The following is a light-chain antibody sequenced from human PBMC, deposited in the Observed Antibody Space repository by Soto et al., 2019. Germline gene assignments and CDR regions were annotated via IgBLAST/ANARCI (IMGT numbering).Light chain of an antibody. CDR3: QQYNICSWT. Sequence: DIQMTQSPSTLSASLGDRVTISCRASQSISDWLAWYQQKPGKAPNLLIYHTSSLESGVPSRFSGSGSGTEFTLTISSLQPDDFAVYYCQQYNICSWTFGQGTKVEIK. CDR1: QSISDW. V-gene: IGKV1-5*01. J-gene: IGKJ1*01. CDR2: HTS.